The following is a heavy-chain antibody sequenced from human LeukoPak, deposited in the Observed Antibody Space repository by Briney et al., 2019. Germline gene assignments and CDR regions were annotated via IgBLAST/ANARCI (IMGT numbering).Heavy chain of an antibody. CDR2: IWYDGSNK. D-gene: IGHD3-10*01. J-gene: IGHJ3*02. CDR3: VKDRPGSYAFDI. V-gene: IGHV3-33*06. CDR1: GFTFSSYG. Sequence: GRSLRLSCAASGFTFSSYGMHWVRQAPGKGLEWVAVIWYDGSNKYYADSVKGRFTISRDNSKNTLYLQMNSLRAEDTAVYHCVKDRPGSYAFDIWGQGTMVTVSS.